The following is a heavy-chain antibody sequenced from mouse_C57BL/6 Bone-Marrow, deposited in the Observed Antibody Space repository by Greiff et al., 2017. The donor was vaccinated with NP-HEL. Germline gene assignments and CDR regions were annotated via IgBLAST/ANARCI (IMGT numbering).Heavy chain of an antibody. CDR3: TLYGSSLYYFDY. J-gene: IGHJ2*01. V-gene: IGHV14-1*01. CDR2: IDPEDGAT. CDR1: GFTIKDYY. D-gene: IGHD1-1*01. Sequence: EVQRVESGAGLVRPGASVKLSCTASGFTIKDYYMHWVRQRPEQGLEWIGRIDPEDGATEYAPTVPGQSTMTADTSTKTVYLQRSRLTAEDTAVYYCTLYGSSLYYFDYWGKGTTLTVSS.